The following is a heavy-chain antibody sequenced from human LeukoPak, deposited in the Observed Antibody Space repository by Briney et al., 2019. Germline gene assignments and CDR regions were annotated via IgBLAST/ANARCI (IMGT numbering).Heavy chain of an antibody. Sequence: GGSLRLSCAASGFTFSNYNMNWVRQAPVKGLEWVSVISSSSRYIYYADSVKGRFTISRDNTKNSLYLQMNSLRAEDTAVYYCARVSTAVSLAIDYWGQGTLVTVST. V-gene: IGHV3-21*06. CDR3: ARVSTAVSLAIDY. CDR2: ISSSSRYI. J-gene: IGHJ4*02. CDR1: GFTFSNYN. D-gene: IGHD6-13*01.